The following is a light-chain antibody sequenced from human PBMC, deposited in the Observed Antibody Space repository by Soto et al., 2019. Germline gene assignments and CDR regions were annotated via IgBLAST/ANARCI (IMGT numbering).Light chain of an antibody. J-gene: IGKJ4*01. CDR3: QEYNSY. V-gene: IGKV1-5*03. Sequence: QMTQSPHTLSASVGDRVTITCRASQSIDNWLAWYQHKPGKPPKLLIYRASSLDTGVPSRFSGSGSGTEFSLTISTLQPDDSATDYGQEYNSYFGGGTKVEIK. CDR1: QSIDNW. CDR2: RAS.